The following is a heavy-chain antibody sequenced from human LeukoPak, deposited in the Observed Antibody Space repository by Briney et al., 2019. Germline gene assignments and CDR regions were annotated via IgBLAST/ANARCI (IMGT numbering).Heavy chain of an antibody. V-gene: IGHV3-53*04. Sequence: GGSLRLSCAASGFTVSSNYMSWVRQAPGKGLEWVSIIYSGGSTYYADSVKGRFTISRHNSENTLYLQMSSLRAEDTAVYYCARVGYSNYLDFWGQGTLVTVSS. CDR2: IYSGGST. CDR1: GFTVSSNY. J-gene: IGHJ4*02. CDR3: ARVGYSNYLDF. D-gene: IGHD4-11*01.